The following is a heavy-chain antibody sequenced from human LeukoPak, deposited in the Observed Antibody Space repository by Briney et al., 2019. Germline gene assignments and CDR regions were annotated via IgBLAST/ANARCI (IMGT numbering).Heavy chain of an antibody. CDR3: ARGLRDSDGLFDY. CDR2: ISSSSSYI. V-gene: IGHV3-21*01. CDR1: GLTFSSYE. D-gene: IGHD2-15*01. J-gene: IGHJ4*02. Sequence: GGSLRLSCAASGLTFSSYEMNWVRQAPGKGLEWVSSISSSSSYIYYTASLKGRFTISRDEPKNSLYLQMNSLRAEDTAVYYCARGLRDSDGLFDYWGQGTLVTVSS.